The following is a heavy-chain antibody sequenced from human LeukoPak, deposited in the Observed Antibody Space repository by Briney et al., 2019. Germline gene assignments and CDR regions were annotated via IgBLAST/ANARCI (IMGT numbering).Heavy chain of an antibody. CDR3: AKWEDIVVVPASIDY. V-gene: IGHV3-23*01. J-gene: IGHJ4*02. D-gene: IGHD2-2*01. CDR1: GFTFSSYA. CDR2: ISGSGGST. Sequence: GGSLRLSCAASGFTFSSYAMSWVRQAPGKGLEWVSAISGSGGSTYYADSVKGRFTISRDNSKNTLYLQMNSLRAEDTALYYCAKWEDIVVVPASIDYWGQGTLVTVSS.